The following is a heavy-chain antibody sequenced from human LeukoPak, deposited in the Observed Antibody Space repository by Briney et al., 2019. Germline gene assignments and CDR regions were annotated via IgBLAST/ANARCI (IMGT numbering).Heavy chain of an antibody. J-gene: IGHJ4*02. D-gene: IGHD2-2*01. CDR2: ISSSSSYI. V-gene: IGHV3-21*01. CDR1: GFTFSSYS. CDR3: ARDSPVVVPAAYDY. Sequence: GGSLRLSCAASGFTFSSYSMNWVRQAPGKGLEWVSSISSSSSYIYYADSVKGRFTISRDNAKNSLYLQMNSLRAEDTAVYYCARDSPVVVPAAYDYWGQGTLVTVSS.